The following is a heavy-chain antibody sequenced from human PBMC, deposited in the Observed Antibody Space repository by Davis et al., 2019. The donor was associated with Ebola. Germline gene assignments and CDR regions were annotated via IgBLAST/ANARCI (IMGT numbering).Heavy chain of an antibody. V-gene: IGHV3-23*01. J-gene: IGHJ6*02. CDR3: ARLRLVYYGMDV. CDR1: GFTFSNNA. D-gene: IGHD3-16*01. CDR2: FSGSGDNR. Sequence: GGSLRLSCVASGFTFSNNAMSWVRQAPGKGLEWVSSFSGSGDNRYYADSVKGRFTISRDNSKNTLYLQMNSLRAEDTAVYYCARLRLVYYGMDVWGQGTTVTVSS.